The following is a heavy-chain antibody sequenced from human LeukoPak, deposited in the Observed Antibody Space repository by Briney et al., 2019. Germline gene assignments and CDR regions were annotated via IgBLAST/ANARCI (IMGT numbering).Heavy chain of an antibody. J-gene: IGHJ5*02. Sequence: PSETLSLTCTVSGGSISSHYWSWIRQPPGKGLEWIGYIYYSGSTNYNPSLKSRVTISVDTSKNQFSLKLSSVTAADTAVYYCARDLTMVRGVIINNWFDPWSQGTPVTVSS. CDR1: GGSISSHY. D-gene: IGHD3-10*01. CDR2: IYYSGST. V-gene: IGHV4-59*11. CDR3: ARDLTMVRGVIINNWFDP.